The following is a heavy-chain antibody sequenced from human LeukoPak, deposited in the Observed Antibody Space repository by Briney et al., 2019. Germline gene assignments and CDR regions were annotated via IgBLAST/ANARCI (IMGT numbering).Heavy chain of an antibody. Sequence: GGSLRLSCAASGFTFSIYSMDWVRQAPGKGLEWVSKITSKSTTIYYADSVKGRFTISRDNAKNSLYLQMNSLRAEDTAVYYCARERGYCAGDSCYGFDYWGQGILATVSS. J-gene: IGHJ4*02. D-gene: IGHD2-15*01. V-gene: IGHV3-48*01. CDR2: ITSKSTTI. CDR3: ARERGYCAGDSCYGFDY. CDR1: GFTFSIYS.